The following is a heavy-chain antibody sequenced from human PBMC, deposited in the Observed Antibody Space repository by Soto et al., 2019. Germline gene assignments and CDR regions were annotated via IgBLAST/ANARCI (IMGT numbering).Heavy chain of an antibody. Sequence: QLQLQESRPGLVKPSETLSLTCNASGGSITSSGSAWGWIRQSPGKGLEWIGPIGYIGTTYYILSLKSLITFPVFTSKNQISRKLSSVTAADPAVYYCARHIHTQGLEYYFDSWGQGTRVTVSS. CDR2: IGYIGTT. J-gene: IGHJ4*02. CDR3: ARHIHTQGLEYYFDS. V-gene: IGHV4-39*01. CDR1: GGSITSSGSA. D-gene: IGHD5-18*01.